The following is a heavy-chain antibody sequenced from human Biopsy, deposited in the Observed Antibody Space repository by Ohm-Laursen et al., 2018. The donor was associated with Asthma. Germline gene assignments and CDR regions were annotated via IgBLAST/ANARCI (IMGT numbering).Heavy chain of an antibody. Sequence: SDTLSLTCPVSGGSVSTGSYYWSWIRQPPGKGLEWLGYIYYTGSDNYNPSLKSRVTISVGTSKNQFSLRLNSVTAADTAVYYCARGPNYHGSGRAPIGMDVWGQGTTVTVSS. CDR2: IYYTGSD. J-gene: IGHJ6*02. CDR1: GGSVSTGSYY. V-gene: IGHV4-61*01. CDR3: ARGPNYHGSGRAPIGMDV. D-gene: IGHD3-10*01.